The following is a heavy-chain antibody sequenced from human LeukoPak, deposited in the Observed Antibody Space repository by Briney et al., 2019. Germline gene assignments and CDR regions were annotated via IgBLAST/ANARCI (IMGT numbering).Heavy chain of an antibody. CDR3: ARHGYCTNGVCNWFDP. Sequence: GESLKISCKGSGYSFTSYWIGWVRQMPGKGLEYMGIIYPGDSDTRYSPSFQGQVTISADKSISTAYLQWSSLKASDTAMYYCARHGYCTNGVCNWFDPWGQGTLVTVSS. D-gene: IGHD2-8*01. J-gene: IGHJ5*02. V-gene: IGHV5-51*01. CDR1: GYSFTSYW. CDR2: IYPGDSDT.